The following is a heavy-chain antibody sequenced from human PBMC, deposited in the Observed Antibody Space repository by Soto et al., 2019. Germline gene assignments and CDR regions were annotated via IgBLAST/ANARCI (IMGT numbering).Heavy chain of an antibody. J-gene: IGHJ5*02. V-gene: IGHV1-2*04. CDR2: INPNSGGT. D-gene: IGHD5-12*01. CDR1: GYTFTGYY. CDR3: ARMRVATGTRFDP. Sequence: ASVKVSCTASGYTFTGYYMHWVRQAPGQGLEWMGWINPNSGGTNYAQKFQGWVTMTRDTSISTAYMELSRLRSDDTAVYYCARMRVATGTRFDPWGQGTLVTVSS.